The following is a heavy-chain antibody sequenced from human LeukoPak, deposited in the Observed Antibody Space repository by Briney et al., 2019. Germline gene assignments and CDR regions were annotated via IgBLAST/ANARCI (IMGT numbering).Heavy chain of an antibody. Sequence: ASETLPLTCTVSGGSISGSSYYWAWIRQPPGKGLEWIGSIHYGGNTYYNPSLKSRVTISVDTSKNQFSLKLSSVTAADTAVYYCARPSKNHGDYGYWGQGTLVTVSS. CDR3: ARPSKNHGDYGY. D-gene: IGHD4-17*01. V-gene: IGHV4-39*01. J-gene: IGHJ4*02. CDR1: GGSISGSSYY. CDR2: IHYGGNT.